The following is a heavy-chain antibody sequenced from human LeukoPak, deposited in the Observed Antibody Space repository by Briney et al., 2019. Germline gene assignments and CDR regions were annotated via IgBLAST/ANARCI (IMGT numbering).Heavy chain of an antibody. Sequence: SVKVSCKASGGTISSYAISWVRQAPGQGLEWMGGIIPIFGTANYAQKFQGRVTITADESTSTAYMELSSLRSEDTAVYYCARERAHYYDSSGYLYYFDYWGQGTLVTVSS. CDR2: IIPIFGTA. V-gene: IGHV1-69*01. CDR3: ARERAHYYDSSGYLYYFDY. CDR1: GGTISSYA. D-gene: IGHD3-22*01. J-gene: IGHJ4*02.